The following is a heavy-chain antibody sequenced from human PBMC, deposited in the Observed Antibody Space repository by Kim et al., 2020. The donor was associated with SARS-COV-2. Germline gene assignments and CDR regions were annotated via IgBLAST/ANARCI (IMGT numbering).Heavy chain of an antibody. Sequence: RYSPAFKGQVTISADKSISTAYLQWSSLKASDTAMYYWARADISPYYFDYWGQGTLVTVSS. D-gene: IGHD3-9*01. J-gene: IGHJ4*02. CDR3: ARADISPYYFDY. V-gene: IGHV5-51*01.